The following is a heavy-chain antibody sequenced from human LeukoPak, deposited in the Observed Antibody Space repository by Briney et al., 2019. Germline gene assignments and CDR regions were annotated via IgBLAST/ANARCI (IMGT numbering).Heavy chain of an antibody. CDR1: GGSISSYY. CDR2: IFYSGRT. V-gene: IGHV4-59*12. CDR3: ARLPYYDSSGYYYRDYYMDV. Sequence: AETLSLTCSVSGGSISSYYWSWIRQPPGKVLEWIGYIFYSGRTSYNPSLKSRVTISVDTSKNQFSLKLSSVTAADTAVYYCARLPYYDSSGYYYRDYYMDVWGKGTTVTISS. J-gene: IGHJ6*03. D-gene: IGHD3-22*01.